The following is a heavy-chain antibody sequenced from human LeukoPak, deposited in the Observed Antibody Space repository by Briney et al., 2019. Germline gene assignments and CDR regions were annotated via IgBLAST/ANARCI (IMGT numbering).Heavy chain of an antibody. J-gene: IGHJ4*02. CDR2: ISSSGSTI. V-gene: IGHV3-48*03. CDR3: TGHHQAYSRTY. Sequence: GGSLRLSCAASGFTFSSYEMNWVRQAPGKGLEWVSYISSSGSTIYYADSVKGRFTISRDNAKDTLYLQMNSLRAEDTAVYYCTGHHQAYSRTYWGQGTLVTVSS. D-gene: IGHD4-11*01. CDR1: GFTFSSYE.